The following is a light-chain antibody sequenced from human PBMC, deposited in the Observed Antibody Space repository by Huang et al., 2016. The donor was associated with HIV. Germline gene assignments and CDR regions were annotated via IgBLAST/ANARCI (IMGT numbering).Light chain of an antibody. J-gene: IGKJ4*01. CDR3: QQYGNSLT. CDR1: QSVSSSY. V-gene: IGKV3-20*01. CDR2: GAS. Sequence: EIVLTQSPGTLSLSPGERVTLSCRASQSVSSSYLAWYQQKPGQAPRLLIYGASSRATGIPDRFSGSGSGTDFTLTISRLEPEDFAVYYCQQYGNSLTFGGGTKVGIK.